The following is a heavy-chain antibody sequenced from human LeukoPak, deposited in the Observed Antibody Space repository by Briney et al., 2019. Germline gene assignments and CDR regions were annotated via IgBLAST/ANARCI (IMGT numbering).Heavy chain of an antibody. V-gene: IGHV1-8*01. D-gene: IGHD4-17*01. CDR3: ARARYGDYRFDY. Sequence: ASVKVSCKASGYTFTSYDINWVRQAPGQGLEWMGWMNPNSGNTGYAQKFQGKVTMTRNTSISTAYMELSSLRSEDTAVHYCARARYGDYRFDYWGQGTLVTVSS. J-gene: IGHJ4*02. CDR1: GYTFTSYD. CDR2: MNPNSGNT.